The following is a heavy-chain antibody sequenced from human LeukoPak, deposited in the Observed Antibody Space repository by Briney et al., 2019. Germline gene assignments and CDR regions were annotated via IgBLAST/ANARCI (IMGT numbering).Heavy chain of an antibody. V-gene: IGHV4-39*01. CDR2: IYYSGST. CDR3: SQGGLDYDFWSPAPGAFDI. D-gene: IGHD3-3*01. J-gene: IGHJ3*02. Sequence: PSETLSLTCTVSGGSISSSSYYWGWIRQPPGKGLEWIGSIYYSGSTYYNPSLKSRVTISVDTSKNQFSLKLSSVTAADTAVYYCSQGGLDYDFWSPAPGAFDIWGQGTMATVSS. CDR1: GGSISSSSYY.